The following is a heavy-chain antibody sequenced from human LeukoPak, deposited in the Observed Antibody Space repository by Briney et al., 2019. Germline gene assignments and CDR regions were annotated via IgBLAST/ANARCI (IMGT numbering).Heavy chain of an antibody. CDR3: AREGYGDYEGDY. J-gene: IGHJ4*02. D-gene: IGHD4-17*01. CDR1: GFTFDDYG. V-gene: IGHV3-20*04. Sequence: GGSLRLXCAASGFTFDDYGMSWVRQAPGKGLEWVSGINWNGGSTGYADSVKGRFTISRDNAKNSLYLQMNSLRAEDTALYYRAREGYGDYEGDYWGQGTLVTVSS. CDR2: INWNGGST.